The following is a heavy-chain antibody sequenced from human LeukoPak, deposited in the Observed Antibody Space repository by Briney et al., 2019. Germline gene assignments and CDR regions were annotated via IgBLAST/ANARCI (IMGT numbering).Heavy chain of an antibody. D-gene: IGHD1-1*01. J-gene: IGHJ4*02. Sequence: TSETLSLTCTVSGGSISSSSYYWGWIRQPPGKGLEWVGSIYYSGSTYYNPSLKSRVTISVDTSKNQFSLKLSSVTAADTAVYYCARAAIFSVSKLERLDYFDYWGQGTLVTVSS. CDR1: GGSISSSSYY. CDR3: ARAAIFSVSKLERLDYFDY. CDR2: IYYSGST. V-gene: IGHV4-39*07.